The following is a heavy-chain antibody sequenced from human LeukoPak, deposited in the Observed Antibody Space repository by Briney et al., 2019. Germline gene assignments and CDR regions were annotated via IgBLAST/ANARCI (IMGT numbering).Heavy chain of an antibody. CDR1: GYTFTSYG. CDR2: ISAYNGNT. J-gene: IGHJ4*02. Sequence: ASVKVSCKASGYTFTSYGISWVRQAPGQGLEWMGWISAYNGNTNYAQKLQGRVTMTTDTSTSTAYMELRSLRSDDTAVYYCARDLGEYCSSTSCYTVDYWAREPWSPSPQ. V-gene: IGHV1-18*01. D-gene: IGHD2-2*02. CDR3: ARDLGEYCSSTSCYTVDY.